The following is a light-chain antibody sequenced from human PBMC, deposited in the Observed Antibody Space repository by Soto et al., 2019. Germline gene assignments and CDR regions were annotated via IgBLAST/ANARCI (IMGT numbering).Light chain of an antibody. Sequence: EIVLTQSPATLSVAPGERPTRSCRARQRINSKLAWYQHKPGQAPRLLIYDASSRATGIPDRFSGSGSGTDFTLTISRLEPEDFAVYYCQQYGSSPKTFGQGTKVDIK. V-gene: IGKV3-20*01. J-gene: IGKJ1*01. CDR1: QRINSK. CDR2: DAS. CDR3: QQYGSSPKT.